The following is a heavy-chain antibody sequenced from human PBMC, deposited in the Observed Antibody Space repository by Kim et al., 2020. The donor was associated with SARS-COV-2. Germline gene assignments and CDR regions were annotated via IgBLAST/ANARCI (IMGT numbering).Heavy chain of an antibody. V-gene: IGHV1-18*04. CDR1: GYTFTNYG. CDR3: ARGGDTYPMDV. Sequence: ASVKVSCKASGYTFTNYGITWVRQAPGQGLEWMGWISAYNGNTNNAQMLQGRVTMTTDTSTSTAHMELRSLRSDDTAVYYCARGGDTYPMDVWGQGTTVTVSS. D-gene: IGHD4-17*01. CDR2: ISAYNGNT. J-gene: IGHJ6*02.